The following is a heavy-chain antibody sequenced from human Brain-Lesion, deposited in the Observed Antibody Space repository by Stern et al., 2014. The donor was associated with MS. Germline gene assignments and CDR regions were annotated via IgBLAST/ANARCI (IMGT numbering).Heavy chain of an antibody. CDR2: MHTADSDT. CDR1: GYTFDNYW. V-gene: IGHV5-51*01. J-gene: IGHJ3*02. CDR3: ARTYSSGWYGGHAFDI. D-gene: IGHD6-19*01. Sequence: VQLVQSGAEVKKPGESLKISCKGSGYTFDNYWVGWGRQNHREGLEWMGIMHTADSDTRYSPSLQGQVTISADKSISTVYLQWSSLKASDTAMYYCARTYSSGWYGGHAFDIWGQGTMVTVSS.